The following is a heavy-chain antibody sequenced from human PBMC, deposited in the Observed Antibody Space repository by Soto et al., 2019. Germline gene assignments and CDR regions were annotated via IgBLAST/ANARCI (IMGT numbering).Heavy chain of an antibody. CDR3: ARGYSSSSGLSLVIDY. Sequence: GASVELSCTACGYSLTSYYMHWVRQAPRQGLEWMGIINPSNSTSYAQKFQGRVTMTRDTSTSTVYMELSRLRSDDTAVYYCARGYSSSSGLSLVIDYWGQGTLVTVSS. D-gene: IGHD6-6*01. J-gene: IGHJ4*02. V-gene: IGHV1-46*01. CDR2: INPSNST. CDR1: GYSLTSYY.